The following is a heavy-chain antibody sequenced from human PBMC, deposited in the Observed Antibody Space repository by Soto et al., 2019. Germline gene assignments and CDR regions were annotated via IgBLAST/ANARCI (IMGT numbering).Heavy chain of an antibody. V-gene: IGHV3-30*18. J-gene: IGHJ3*02. Sequence: QVQLVESGGGVVQPGRSRRLSVAPPGFTSTTFVIHWVGQGPGKGLEWLAVISSDGNNQYYADSLKGRFTISRDNSKNTLYLQVNSLIAEDTAVYFCAKERGVLDAFDIWGQGTMVTVSS. CDR1: GFTSTTFV. D-gene: IGHD3-10*01. CDR2: ISSDGNNQ. CDR3: AKERGVLDAFDI.